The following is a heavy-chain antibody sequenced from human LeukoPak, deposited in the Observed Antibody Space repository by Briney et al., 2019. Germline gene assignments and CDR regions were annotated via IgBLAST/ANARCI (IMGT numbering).Heavy chain of an antibody. Sequence: SETLSLTCIVSGGSISSTSYYWGWIRQSPGKGLEWSGSFYYSGSTYYNPSLKSRVTISVDTSKNQFSLKLSSVTAADTAVYYCAREGIIGEYWFDPWGQGTLVTVSS. CDR3: AREGIIGEYWFDP. CDR2: FYYSGST. D-gene: IGHD3-16*01. V-gene: IGHV4-39*07. J-gene: IGHJ5*02. CDR1: GGSISSTSYY.